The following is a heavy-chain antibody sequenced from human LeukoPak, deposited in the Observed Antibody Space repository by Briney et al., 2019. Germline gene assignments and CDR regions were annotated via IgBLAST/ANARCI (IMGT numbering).Heavy chain of an antibody. V-gene: IGHV3-20*04. CDR3: ARAPITSPFYFDY. J-gene: IGHJ4*02. Sequence: GGSLRLSCTASGFAFDEHGMSWVRQVPGKGLEWVSGINWSGGSTGYADPLRGRFTISSDNAKNSLYLQMDSLRAEDTALYYCARAPITSPFYFDYWGQGTLVTVSS. CDR2: INWSGGST. D-gene: IGHD2-2*01. CDR1: GFAFDEHG.